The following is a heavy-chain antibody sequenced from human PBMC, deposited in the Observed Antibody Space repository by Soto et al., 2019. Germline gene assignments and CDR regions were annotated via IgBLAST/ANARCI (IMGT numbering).Heavy chain of an antibody. V-gene: IGHV1-2*04. CDR3: ARTPTAGYSSSSRYFDY. Sequence: ASVKVSCKASGYTFTGYYMHWVRQAPGQGLEWMGWINPNSGGTNYAQKFQGWVTMTRDTSISTAYMELRRLRSDDTAVYYCARTPTAGYSSSSRYFDYWGQGTLVTVSS. CDR1: GYTFTGYY. J-gene: IGHJ4*02. D-gene: IGHD6-6*01. CDR2: INPNSGGT.